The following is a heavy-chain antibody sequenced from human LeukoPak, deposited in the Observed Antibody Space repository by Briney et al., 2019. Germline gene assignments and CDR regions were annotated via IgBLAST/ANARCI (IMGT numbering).Heavy chain of an antibody. CDR1: GFMVNSKY. CDR2: IYTGGYT. Sequence: GGSLRLSCAASGFMVNSKYMTWVRQAPGKGLEWVSVIYTGGYTNYAGSVKGRFTISRDFSQNTLYLQMNSLRVEDTAVYFCARGGSTWDWYFDLWGRGTLVTVSS. D-gene: IGHD6-13*01. V-gene: IGHV3-53*01. J-gene: IGHJ2*01. CDR3: ARGGSTWDWYFDL.